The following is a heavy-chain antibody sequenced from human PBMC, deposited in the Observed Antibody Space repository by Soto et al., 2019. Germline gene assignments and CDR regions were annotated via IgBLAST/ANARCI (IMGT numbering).Heavy chain of an antibody. Sequence: LRLSCAASGFTFSSYGMHWVRQAPGKGLEWVAVISYDGSNKYYADSVKGRFTISRDNSKNTLYLQMNSLRAEDTAVYYCAKGGETYYDFWSGHPVWGQGTTVTVSS. CDR2: ISYDGSNK. CDR1: GFTFSSYG. J-gene: IGHJ6*02. V-gene: IGHV3-30*18. CDR3: AKGGETYYDFWSGHPV. D-gene: IGHD3-3*01.